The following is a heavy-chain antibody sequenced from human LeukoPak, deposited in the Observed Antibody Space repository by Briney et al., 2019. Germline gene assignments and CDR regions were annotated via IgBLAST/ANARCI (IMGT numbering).Heavy chain of an antibody. V-gene: IGHV3-7*01. CDR1: GFTFSSYW. Sequence: GGSLRLSCAASGFTFSSYWMSWVRQAPGKGLEWVANIKQDGSGKYYVDSVKGRFTISRDNAKNSLYLQMNCLRAEDTAVYYCARENWEKYNDFWSGYFTDWGQGTLVTVSS. J-gene: IGHJ4*02. CDR2: IKQDGSGK. CDR3: ARENWEKYNDFWSGYFTD. D-gene: IGHD3-3*01.